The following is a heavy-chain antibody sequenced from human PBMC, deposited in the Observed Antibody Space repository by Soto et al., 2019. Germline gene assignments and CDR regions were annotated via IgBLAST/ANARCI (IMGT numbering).Heavy chain of an antibody. V-gene: IGHV1-3*01. CDR1: GYTFTSYA. CDR3: ARAFVVVPAASNFDY. CDR2: INAGNGNT. D-gene: IGHD2-2*01. J-gene: IGHJ4*02. Sequence: ASVKVSCKASGYTFTSYAMHWVRQAPGQRLEWMGWINAGNGNTKYSQKFQGRVTITRDTSASTAYMELSSLRSEDTAVYYCARAFVVVPAASNFDYWGQGTLVTVSS.